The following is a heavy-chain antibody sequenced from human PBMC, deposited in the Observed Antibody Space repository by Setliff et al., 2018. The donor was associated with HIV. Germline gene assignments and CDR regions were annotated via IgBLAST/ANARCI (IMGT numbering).Heavy chain of an antibody. CDR2: ISYDGSNK. CDR3: ARIRGFCSGGSCYPYYYYAMDV. CDR1: GFTFKNYA. D-gene: IGHD2-15*01. V-gene: IGHV3-30*04. Sequence: GGSLRLSCVVSGFTFKNYALHWVRQAPGKGPEWVALISYDGSNKYYADSVKGRFTISRDNSKNTLYLQMNSLRAEDTAVYYCARIRGFCSGGSCYPYYYYAMDVWGQGTTVTVSS. J-gene: IGHJ6*02.